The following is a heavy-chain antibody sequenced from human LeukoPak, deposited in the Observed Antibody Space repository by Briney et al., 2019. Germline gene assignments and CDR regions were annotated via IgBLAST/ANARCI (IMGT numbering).Heavy chain of an antibody. CDR1: GYSFPSFW. V-gene: IGHV5-51*01. J-gene: IGHJ4*02. Sequence: GESLQISCKGSGYSFPSFWIGWVRQMPGKGLEWMGMINPGNSDTRYSPSFQGQVTTSADKSIRTAYLQWSSLKASDTAMYYCARGTMASGSYLPSGFDYWGQGTLVTVSS. CDR2: INPGNSDT. CDR3: ARGTMASGSYLPSGFDY. D-gene: IGHD1-26*01.